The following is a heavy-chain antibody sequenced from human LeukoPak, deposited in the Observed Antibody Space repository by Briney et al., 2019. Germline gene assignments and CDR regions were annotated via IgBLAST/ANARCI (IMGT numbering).Heavy chain of an antibody. CDR1: GFTFSTYA. D-gene: IGHD2-8*02. CDR2: IHSSDVGT. J-gene: IGHJ4*02. Sequence: GGSLRLSCAASGFTFSTYAMNWVRQAPGKGLEWVSSIHSSDVGTFYADSVKGRFTISRDTSKNTLCLQMNSLRAEDTAVYYCAKMENPGGGRFDYWGQGTLVTVSS. CDR3: AKMENPGGGRFDY. V-gene: IGHV3-23*01.